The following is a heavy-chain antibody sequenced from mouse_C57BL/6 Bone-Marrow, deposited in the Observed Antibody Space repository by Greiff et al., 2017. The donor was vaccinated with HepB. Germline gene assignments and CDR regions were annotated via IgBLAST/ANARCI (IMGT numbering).Heavy chain of an antibody. J-gene: IGHJ1*03. Sequence: QVQLQQPGAELVKPGASVKLSCKASGYTFTSYWMHWVKQRPGRGLEWIGRIDPNSGGTKYNEKFKSEATLTVDKPSSTAYMQLSSLTSEDSAVYYCARRGNYYGNYDGWYFDVWGTGTTVTVSS. V-gene: IGHV1-72*01. CDR3: ARRGNYYGNYDGWYFDV. D-gene: IGHD2-1*01. CDR2: IDPNSGGT. CDR1: GYTFTSYW.